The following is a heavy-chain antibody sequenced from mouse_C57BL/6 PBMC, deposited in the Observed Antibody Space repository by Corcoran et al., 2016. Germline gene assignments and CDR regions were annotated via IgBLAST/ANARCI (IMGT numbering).Heavy chain of an antibody. CDR1: GHTFTTYG. CDR2: INTYSGVP. V-gene: IGHV9-3*01. D-gene: IGHD1-1*01. Sequence: QIQLVQSGPELKKPGETVKISCKASGHTFTTYGMSWVKQAPGKGLKWMGWINTYSGVPTYADDFKGRFAFSLETSASTAYLQINNLKNEDTATYFCAREDVIYYGSSYVPFAYWGQGTLVTVSA. J-gene: IGHJ3*01. CDR3: AREDVIYYGSSYVPFAY.